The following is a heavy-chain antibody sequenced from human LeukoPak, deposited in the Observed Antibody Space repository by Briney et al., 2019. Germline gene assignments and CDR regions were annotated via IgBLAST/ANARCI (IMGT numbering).Heavy chain of an antibody. D-gene: IGHD3-10*01. J-gene: IGHJ4*02. Sequence: ASMKVSCKASGYAFTSYGITWVRQAPGQGLEWMGWISGYNGNTNYAQKFQGRVTMTTDTSTSTVYMELRSLRSDDTAVYYCARDDNYGSGQPDDWGQGTLVTVSS. V-gene: IGHV1-18*01. CDR2: ISGYNGNT. CDR1: GYAFTSYG. CDR3: ARDDNYGSGQPDD.